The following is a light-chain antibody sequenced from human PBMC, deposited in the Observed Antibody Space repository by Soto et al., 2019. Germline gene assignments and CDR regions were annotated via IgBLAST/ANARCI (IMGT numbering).Light chain of an antibody. CDR1: KSVSSN. CDR2: GAS. CDR3: QQYNNWPQWT. J-gene: IGKJ1*01. V-gene: IGKV3-15*01. Sequence: EIVMTQSPATLSVSPGERATLSCSSSKSVSSNLAWYQQKPGQAPRLLIYGASTRATGIPARFSGSGSGTEFTHTISSLQSEDFAVYYCQQYNNWPQWTFCQGTKVEIK.